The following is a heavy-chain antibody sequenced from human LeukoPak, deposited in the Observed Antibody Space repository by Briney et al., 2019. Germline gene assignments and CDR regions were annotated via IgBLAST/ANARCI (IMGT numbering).Heavy chain of an antibody. CDR1: GGSISSYY. CDR2: IYTSGST. J-gene: IGHJ4*02. V-gene: IGHV4-4*07. CDR3: ARAQQLAPYYFDY. Sequence: PSETLSLTCTVSGGSISSYYWSWIRQPAGGGLEWIGRIYTSGSTNYNPSLKSRVTMAVDTSKNQFSLKQSSVTAADTAVYYCARAQQLAPYYFDYWGQGTLVTVSS. D-gene: IGHD6-6*01.